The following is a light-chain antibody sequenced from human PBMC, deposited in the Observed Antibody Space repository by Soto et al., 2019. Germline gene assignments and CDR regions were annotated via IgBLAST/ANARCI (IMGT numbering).Light chain of an antibody. Sequence: EIVMTQSPATRSVSPGERATLSCRASQSVSSNLAWYQQKPGQAPRLLIYGASTRATGIPARFSGSGSGTEFTLTISSLQSEDFAVYYCQQYNNWPPWTFGQGTEVDIK. CDR3: QQYNNWPPWT. V-gene: IGKV3-15*01. CDR1: QSVSSN. CDR2: GAS. J-gene: IGKJ1*01.